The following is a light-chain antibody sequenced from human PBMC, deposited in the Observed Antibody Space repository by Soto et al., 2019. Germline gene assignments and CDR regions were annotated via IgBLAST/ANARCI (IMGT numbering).Light chain of an antibody. CDR2: EVS. CDR3: CSSAVSSTGV. Sequence: QSAVTQPASVSGSTGPSITISWTGTSIDVGSYNIVSWYQQHPGKAPKLMIYEVSKRPSGVSNRFSGSKSGNTASLTISRLQAEDEADYYCCSSAVSSTGVFGGGTKVTV. V-gene: IGLV2-23*02. J-gene: IGLJ2*01. CDR1: SIDVGSYNI.